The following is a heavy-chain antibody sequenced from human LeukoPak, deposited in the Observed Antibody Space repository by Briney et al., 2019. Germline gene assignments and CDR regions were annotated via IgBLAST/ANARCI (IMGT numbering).Heavy chain of an antibody. D-gene: IGHD6-6*01. CDR2: IFFTGYS. V-gene: IGHV4-59*08. CDR3: AGHIGGSSRLDS. CDR1: GGPMSRHY. Sequence: PWETLSLTCTVSGGPMSRHYWPWLRQPPGKGLEWIGHIFFTGYSNYNPSLGSRVTIALDTSKNHFSLRLSSVTAADTAVYYCAGHIGGSSRLDSWGPGTLVFVSS. J-gene: IGHJ4*02.